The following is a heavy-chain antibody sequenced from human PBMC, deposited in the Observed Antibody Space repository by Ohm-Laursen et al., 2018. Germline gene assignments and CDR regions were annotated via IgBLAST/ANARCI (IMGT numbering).Heavy chain of an antibody. J-gene: IGHJ6*02. CDR2: VKSKTDGGTT. CDR1: GFTFSNAW. D-gene: IGHD3-22*01. V-gene: IGHV3-15*01. Sequence: SLRLSCAASGFTFSNAWMSWVRQAPGKGLEWVGRVKSKTDGGTTDYAAPVKGRFTISRDDSKNTLYLQMNSLKTEDTAVYYCARQYYYDSSGYYVWFYYGMDVWGQGTTVTVSS. CDR3: ARQYYYDSSGYYVWFYYGMDV.